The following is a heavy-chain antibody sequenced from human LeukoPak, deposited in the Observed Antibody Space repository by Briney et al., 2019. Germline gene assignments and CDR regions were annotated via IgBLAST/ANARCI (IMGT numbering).Heavy chain of an antibody. CDR2: IYYSGST. V-gene: IGHV4-61*01. D-gene: IGHD6-13*01. CDR3: ARDVYASSREHGGQYSSSWYEGYYYYYYMDV. Sequence: SETPSLTCTVSGGSISSSSYYWSWIRQPPGKGLEWIGYIYYSGSTNYNPSLKSRVTISVDTSKNQFSLKLSSVTAADTAVYYCARDVYASSREHGGQYSSSWYEGYYYYYYMDVWGKGTTVTVSS. J-gene: IGHJ6*03. CDR1: GGSISSSSYY.